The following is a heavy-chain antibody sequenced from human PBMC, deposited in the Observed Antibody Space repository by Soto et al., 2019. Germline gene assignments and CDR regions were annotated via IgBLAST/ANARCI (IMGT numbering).Heavy chain of an antibody. CDR2: IWYDGSNK. D-gene: IGHD2-2*01. V-gene: IGHV3-33*01. CDR3: ARDNLVVPAAIKNRRWFDP. J-gene: IGHJ5*02. CDR1: GFTFSSYG. Sequence: GGSLRLSCAASGFTFSSYGMHWVRQAPGKGLEWVAVIWYDGSNKYYADSVKGRFTISRDNSKNTLYLQMNSLRAEDTAVYYCARDNLVVPAAIKNRRWFDPWGQGTLVTVSS.